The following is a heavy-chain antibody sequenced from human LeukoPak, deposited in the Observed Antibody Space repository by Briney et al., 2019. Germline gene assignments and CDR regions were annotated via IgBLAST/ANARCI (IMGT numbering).Heavy chain of an antibody. Sequence: GGSLRLSCAASGFTFSSYWMHWVRQAPGKGLVWVSRINSDGSSTSYADSVKGRFTISRDNAKNTLYLQMNSLRAEDTAVYYCARDPPPSGWYRRYYYYGMDVWGQGTTVTVSS. D-gene: IGHD6-19*01. CDR3: ARDPPPSGWYRRYYYYGMDV. J-gene: IGHJ6*02. CDR1: GFTFSSYW. V-gene: IGHV3-74*01. CDR2: INSDGSST.